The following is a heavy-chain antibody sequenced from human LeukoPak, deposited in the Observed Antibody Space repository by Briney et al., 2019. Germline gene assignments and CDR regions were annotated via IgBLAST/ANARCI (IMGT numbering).Heavy chain of an antibody. CDR3: ARGQGNYYYGSGSYYVF. D-gene: IGHD3-10*01. V-gene: IGHV4-31*03. CDR2: IYYSGTT. J-gene: IGHJ4*02. Sequence: SETLSLTCTVSGGSIRSGDYFWSWIRQPPGKGLEWIGYIYYSGTTYYNPSLKSRVTISVDTSKNQFSLKLSSVTAADTAVYYCARGQGNYYYGSGSYYVFWGQGTLVTVSS. CDR1: GGSIRSGDYF.